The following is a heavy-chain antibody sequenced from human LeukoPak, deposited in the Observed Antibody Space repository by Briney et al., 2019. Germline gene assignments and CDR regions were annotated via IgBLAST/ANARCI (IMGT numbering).Heavy chain of an antibody. CDR2: ISSSSSYI. D-gene: IGHD6-13*01. V-gene: IGHV3-21*01. CDR3: ARGGAAAGPQGGYYYYYYMDV. CDR1: RFTFSSYS. Sequence: GGSLRLSCAASRFTFSSYSMNWVRQAPGKGLEWVSSISSSSSYIYYADSVKGRFTISRDNAKNSLYLQMNSLRAEDTAVYYCARGGAAAGPQGGYYYYYYMDVWGKGTTVTVSS. J-gene: IGHJ6*03.